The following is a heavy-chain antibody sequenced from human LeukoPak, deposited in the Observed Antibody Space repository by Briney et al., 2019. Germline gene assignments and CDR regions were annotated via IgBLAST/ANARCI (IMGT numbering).Heavy chain of an antibody. V-gene: IGHV3-9*01. CDR3: ARVGYCTNGVCSHAFDI. Sequence: GRSLRLSCAASGFTFDHYAMHWVRQAPGKGLEWVSLISWNSATIVYADSVKGRFTISRDNAKNSLYLQMNSLRAEDTAVYYCARVGYCTNGVCSHAFDIWGQGTMVTVSS. CDR2: ISWNSATI. D-gene: IGHD2-8*01. J-gene: IGHJ3*02. CDR1: GFTFDHYA.